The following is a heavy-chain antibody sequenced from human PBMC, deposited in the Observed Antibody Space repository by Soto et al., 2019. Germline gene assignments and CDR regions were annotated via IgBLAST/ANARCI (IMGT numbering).Heavy chain of an antibody. CDR3: ARHQAKYSTLYYYYGMDV. Sequence: SETLSLTCTFSGGSISSSSYYWGWIRQPPGKGLEWIGSIYYSGSTYYNPSLKSRVTISVDTSKNQFSLKLSSVTAADTAVYYCARHQAKYSTLYYYYGMDVWGQGTTVTVS. D-gene: IGHD5-18*01. CDR2: IYYSGST. J-gene: IGHJ6*02. CDR1: GGSISSSSYY. V-gene: IGHV4-39*01.